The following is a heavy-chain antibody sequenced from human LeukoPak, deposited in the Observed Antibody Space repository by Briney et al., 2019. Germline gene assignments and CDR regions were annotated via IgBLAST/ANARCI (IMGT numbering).Heavy chain of an antibody. CDR3: ARAPYDILTGYYLYYFDY. D-gene: IGHD3-9*01. CDR2: IIPIFGTA. J-gene: IGHJ4*02. CDR1: GGTFSSYA. Sequence: SVKVSCKASGGTFSSYAISWVRQAPGQGLEWMGGIIPIFGTANYAQKFQGRVTITADESTSTAYMELSSLRSEDTAVYYCARAPYDILTGYYLYYFDYWGQGTLVTVSS. V-gene: IGHV1-69*13.